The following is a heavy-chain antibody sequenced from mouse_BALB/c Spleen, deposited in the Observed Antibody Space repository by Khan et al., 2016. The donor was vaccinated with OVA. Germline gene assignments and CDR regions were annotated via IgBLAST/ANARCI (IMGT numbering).Heavy chain of an antibody. CDR2: ISSGGDYT. J-gene: IGHJ3*01. D-gene: IGHD4-1*01. CDR3: ASHLTGSFAY. Sequence: EVQVVESGGDLVKPGGSLKLSCAASGFTFSSYSMSWVRQTPDKRLEWVATISSGGDYTYYTDSVKGRFTISRDNAKNTLYLQMSSLKSEDTAMYYCASHLTGSFAYWGQGTLVTVSA. V-gene: IGHV5-6*01. CDR1: GFTFSSYS.